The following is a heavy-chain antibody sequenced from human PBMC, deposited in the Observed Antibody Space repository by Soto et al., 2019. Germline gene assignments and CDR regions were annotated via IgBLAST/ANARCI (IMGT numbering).Heavy chain of an antibody. CDR3: GRGVSGTFGGNWVDP. Sequence: QVQLMQSGAEVKRPGASVRVSCKAAGYTFTDYYIHWVRQAPGQGLEWVGWIRPNSGNTNYAQKFHGWVTMTRDTYISTAYMDLTRLTSDDTAVYYCGRGVSGTFGGNWVDPWGQGTLVTVSS. CDR1: GYTFTDYY. J-gene: IGHJ5*02. V-gene: IGHV1-2*04. D-gene: IGHD1-26*01. CDR2: IRPNSGNT.